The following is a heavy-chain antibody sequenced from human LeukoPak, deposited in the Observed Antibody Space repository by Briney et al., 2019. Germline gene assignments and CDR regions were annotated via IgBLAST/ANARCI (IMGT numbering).Heavy chain of an antibody. CDR2: ITGSGGGT. J-gene: IGHJ4*02. Sequence: GGSLRLSCAASGFSFSNCAMSWVRQAPAKGLEWVSSITGSGGGTYYADSVKGRFTISRDSSKNTLYLQMNSLRAEDTAIYYCAKLIRGSYYYFDYWGQGTLVTVSS. CDR1: GFSFSNCA. D-gene: IGHD1-26*01. CDR3: AKLIRGSYYYFDY. V-gene: IGHV3-23*01.